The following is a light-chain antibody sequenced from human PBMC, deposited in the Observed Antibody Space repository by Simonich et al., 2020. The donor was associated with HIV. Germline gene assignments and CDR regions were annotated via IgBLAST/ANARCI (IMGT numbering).Light chain of an antibody. CDR1: NSDVGGYNY. CDR2: DVS. CDR3: CSYTSSSTWV. V-gene: IGLV2-14*01. J-gene: IGLJ3*02. Sequence: QSALTQPASVSGSPGPSITISCTGTNSDVGGYNYVSWYQQHPGKAPKVMIYDVSKRPSGVSNRFSGSKSGNTASLTISGLQAEDEADYYCCSYTSSSTWVFGGGTKLTVL.